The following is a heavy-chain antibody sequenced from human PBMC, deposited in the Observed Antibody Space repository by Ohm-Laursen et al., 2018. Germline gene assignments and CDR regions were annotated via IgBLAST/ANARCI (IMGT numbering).Heavy chain of an antibody. V-gene: IGHV3-66*01. CDR3: SRISDYGVGYGMGV. CDR1: GFTVSNNY. D-gene: IGHD5/OR15-5a*01. Sequence: SLRLSCTASGFTVSNNYMSWVRQAPGKGLECVSVIYSGGRIYYADSVKGRFTISRDNSKNTLFLQMNSLRAEDTAVYYCSRISDYGVGYGMGVWGQGTTVTVSS. J-gene: IGHJ6*02. CDR2: IYSGGRI.